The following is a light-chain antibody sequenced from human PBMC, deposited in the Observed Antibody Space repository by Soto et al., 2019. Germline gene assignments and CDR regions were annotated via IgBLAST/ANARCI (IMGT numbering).Light chain of an antibody. CDR2: DAS. V-gene: IGKV3-11*01. CDR1: QSISTY. J-gene: IGKJ1*01. CDR3: QQYGSSPS. Sequence: IVLTQSPATLSLSPGERATLSCRAGQSISTYLAWYQQKSGQAPRLLIYDASNRATGAPARFSGSGSGTNITLTISSLEPEDFAVYYCQQYGSSPSFGQGTKVDIK.